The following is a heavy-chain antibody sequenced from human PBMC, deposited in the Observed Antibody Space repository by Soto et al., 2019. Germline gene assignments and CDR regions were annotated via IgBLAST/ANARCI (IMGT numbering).Heavy chain of an antibody. Sequence: EEQLVESGGGLVQPGRSLRLSCAASGFTFDDYAMHWVRQAPGKGLEWVSGIGWNSGAIGYADSVKGRFTISRDNAKNSLYLEMHSLRAEDTALYYCANGLSVSYPLHWFDPWGQGTLVTVSS. D-gene: IGHD1-26*01. CDR3: ANGLSVSYPLHWFDP. CDR1: GFTFDDYA. V-gene: IGHV3-9*01. J-gene: IGHJ5*02. CDR2: IGWNSGAI.